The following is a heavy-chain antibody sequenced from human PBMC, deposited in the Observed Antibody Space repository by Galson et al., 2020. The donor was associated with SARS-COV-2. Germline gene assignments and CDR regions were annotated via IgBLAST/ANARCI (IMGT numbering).Heavy chain of an antibody. J-gene: IGHJ4*01. V-gene: IGHV3-74*01. CDR3: ARGGGPNDN. D-gene: IGHD3-16*01. CDR2: INSDGRST. Sequence: GGSLRLSCAASGFTFSSYWMNWVRQAPGKGLLWVSLINSDGRSTNYADSVKGRFTISRDNARNTLYLQMNSLRAEDTAVYYCARGGGPNDNWGQGTLVTVSS. CDR1: GFTFSSYW.